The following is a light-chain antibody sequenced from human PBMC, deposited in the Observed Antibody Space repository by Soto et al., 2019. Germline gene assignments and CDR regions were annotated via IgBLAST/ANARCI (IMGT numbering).Light chain of an antibody. J-gene: IGKJ1*01. V-gene: IGKV3-15*01. Sequence: EIVMTQSPATLSVSPGERDTLSCRASQSVGSNLAWYQQKPGQAPRRLIYGASTRATGIPARFSGSRSGSEFTLTTSSLQAEDVEVYVCQQYNNWPPDRTFGQGTKVEIK. CDR1: QSVGSN. CDR3: QQYNNWPPDRT. CDR2: GAS.